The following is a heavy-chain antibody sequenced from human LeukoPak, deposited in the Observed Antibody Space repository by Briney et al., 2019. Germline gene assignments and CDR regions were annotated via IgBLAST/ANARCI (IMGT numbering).Heavy chain of an antibody. CDR3: ARRAPVDYYYYYMDV. CDR1: GFTLSNYW. V-gene: IGHV3-74*03. D-gene: IGHD2-15*01. CDR2: IYSDGSRT. Sequence: PGGSLRLSCAGSGFTLSNYWMHWVRQGPGKGLAWVSRIYSDGSRTTYADSVKGRFTISGDNAKNTLYLQMNSLRADDTARYYCARRAPVDYYYYYMDVWGKGTTVTISS. J-gene: IGHJ6*03.